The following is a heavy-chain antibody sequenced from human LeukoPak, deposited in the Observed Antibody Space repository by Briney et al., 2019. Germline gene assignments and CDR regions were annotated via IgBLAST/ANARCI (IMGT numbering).Heavy chain of an antibody. Sequence: ASVKVSCKVSGYTLIELSMHWVRQAPGKGLEWMGGFDPEDGETIYAQKFQGRVTMTEDTSTDTAYMELSSLRSEDTAVYYCAKDSLQGSSSWHYWGQGTLVTVSS. CDR3: AKDSLQGSSSWHY. CDR1: GYTLIELS. V-gene: IGHV1-24*01. D-gene: IGHD6-13*01. J-gene: IGHJ4*02. CDR2: FDPEDGET.